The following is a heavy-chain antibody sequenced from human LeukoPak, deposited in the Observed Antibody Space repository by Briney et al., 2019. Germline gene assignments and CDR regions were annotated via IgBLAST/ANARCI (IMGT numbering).Heavy chain of an antibody. CDR1: GGSISSYC. D-gene: IGHD2-15*01. Sequence: SETLSLTCTVSGGSISSYCWSWIRQPAGKGLEWIGRIYTSGSTNYNPSLKSRVTMSVDTSKNQFSLKLSSVTAADTAVYYCARIKLTYSAFDIWGQGTMVTVSS. CDR2: IYTSGST. CDR3: ARIKLTYSAFDI. V-gene: IGHV4-4*07. J-gene: IGHJ3*02.